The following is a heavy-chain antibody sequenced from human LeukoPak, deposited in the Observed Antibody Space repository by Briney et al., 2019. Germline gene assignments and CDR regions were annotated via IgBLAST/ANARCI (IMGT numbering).Heavy chain of an antibody. D-gene: IGHD3-16*01. Sequence: ASVKDSCKASGYTFTDYYLHWVRQAPGQGLEWMGWINPNSGGTNYAQKFQGRVTMTRDTSITTAYMELNRLRSDDTAVYYCARAYISPNAPYWGQGTLVTVSS. CDR3: ARAYISPNAPY. V-gene: IGHV1-2*02. CDR2: INPNSGGT. J-gene: IGHJ4*02. CDR1: GYTFTDYY.